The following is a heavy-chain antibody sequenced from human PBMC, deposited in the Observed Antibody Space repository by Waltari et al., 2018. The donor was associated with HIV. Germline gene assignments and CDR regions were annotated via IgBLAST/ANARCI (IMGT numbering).Heavy chain of an antibody. J-gene: IGHJ4*02. Sequence: EVQLVESGGGLVQPGGSLRLSCTASGFTFNHFAMSWVRQAPGKGLEGVSVISGSGGTTYYADSVKGRFTVSRDNFKNTVYLQMNSLRAGDTAIYYCAKAVMETAVSSPVDCWGQGALVTVSS. D-gene: IGHD5-18*01. CDR2: ISGSGGTT. CDR1: GFTFNHFA. V-gene: IGHV3-23*04. CDR3: AKAVMETAVSSPVDC.